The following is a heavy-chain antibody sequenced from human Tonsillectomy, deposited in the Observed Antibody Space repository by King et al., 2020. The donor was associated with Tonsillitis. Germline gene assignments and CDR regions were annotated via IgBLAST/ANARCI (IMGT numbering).Heavy chain of an antibody. CDR1: GITVSSNY. D-gene: IGHD3-16*01. V-gene: IGHV3-66*01. Sequence: VQLVESGGGLVQPGGSLRLSCAASGITVSSNYMSWVRQAPGKGLEWVSLIYIGGSKQYADSVKGRFIISRDSSKNTVYLQMNSLRAEDTAVYFCARIYDWGQGTLVTVSS. CDR2: IYIGGSK. J-gene: IGHJ4*02. CDR3: ARIYD.